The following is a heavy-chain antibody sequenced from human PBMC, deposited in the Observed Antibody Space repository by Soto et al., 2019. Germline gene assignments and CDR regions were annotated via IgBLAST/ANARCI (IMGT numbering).Heavy chain of an antibody. CDR3: AGMPYTSGLRFDP. CDR1: GGSVSSGSFY. CDR2: IYYNGRT. D-gene: IGHD6-19*01. Sequence: TSETLSLTCSVSGGSVSSGSFYWSWIRQPPGKGLEWIGYIYYNGRTNHNPSLKSRVSISLDRSNNQCSLKLKSVTAADTAVYFCAGMPYTSGLRFDPWGPGTLVTVSS. V-gene: IGHV4-61*01. J-gene: IGHJ5*02.